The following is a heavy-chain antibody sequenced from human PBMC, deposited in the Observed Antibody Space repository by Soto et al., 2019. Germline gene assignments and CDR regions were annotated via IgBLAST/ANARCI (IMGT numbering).Heavy chain of an antibody. CDR2: IYYSGST. Sequence: QLQLQESGPGLVKPSETLSLTCTVSGGSISSSSYYWGWIRQPPGKGPAWIGSIYYSGSTYYNPSLKSRVTTSVGTSKTQFSLKLSSVTAADTAVYYCASLVYDSSGYRPGWGQGTLVTVSS. CDR3: ASLVYDSSGYRPG. J-gene: IGHJ4*02. CDR1: GGSISSSSYY. V-gene: IGHV4-39*01. D-gene: IGHD3-22*01.